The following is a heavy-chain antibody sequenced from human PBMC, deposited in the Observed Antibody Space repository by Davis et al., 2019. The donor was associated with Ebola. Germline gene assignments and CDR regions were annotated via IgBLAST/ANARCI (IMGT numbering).Heavy chain of an antibody. CDR1: GFTFSSYW. CDR3: ARDYDFWSGYLGNDGMDV. D-gene: IGHD3-3*01. CDR2: INSDGSST. V-gene: IGHV3-74*01. Sequence: GESLKISCAASGFTFSSYWMHWVRQAPGKGLVWVSRINSDGSSTSYADSVKGRFTISRDNAKNTLYLQMNSLRAEDTAVYYCARDYDFWSGYLGNDGMDVWGKGTTVTVSS. J-gene: IGHJ6*04.